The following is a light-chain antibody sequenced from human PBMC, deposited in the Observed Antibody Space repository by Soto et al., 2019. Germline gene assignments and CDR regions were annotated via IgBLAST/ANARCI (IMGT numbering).Light chain of an antibody. Sequence: EIVLTQSPDTLSLSPGERAIFSCRTSQSICSTLAWYQHKPGQAPRLLIYDASKRATGIPARFSGSGSGTDFPLTNSSLEPEDFAVYFCQQRSKWPVTFGPGTTGDIK. CDR2: DAS. J-gene: IGKJ3*01. CDR3: QQRSKWPVT. CDR1: QSICST. V-gene: IGKV3-11*01.